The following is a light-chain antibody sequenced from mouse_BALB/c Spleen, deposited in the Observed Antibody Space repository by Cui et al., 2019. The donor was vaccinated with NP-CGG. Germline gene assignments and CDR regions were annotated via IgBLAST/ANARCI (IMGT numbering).Light chain of an antibody. V-gene: IGLV1*01. CDR1: TGAVTTSNY. Sequence: QAVVSQLSPLTKSPGETVTLTCRSSTGAVTTSNYANWVQEKPDHLFTGLIGGTNNRAPGVPARFSGSLIGDKAALTITGAQTEDEAIYFCALWYSNHWVFGGGTKLTVL. J-gene: IGLJ1*01. CDR3: ALWYSNHWV. CDR2: GTN.